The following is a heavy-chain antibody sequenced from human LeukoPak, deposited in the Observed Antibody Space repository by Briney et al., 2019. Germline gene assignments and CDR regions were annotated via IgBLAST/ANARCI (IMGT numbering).Heavy chain of an antibody. CDR2: IIPIFGTA. Sequence: SVKVSCKASGGTFISYAISWVRQAPGQGLEWMGGIIPIFGTANYAQKFQGRVTITADESTSTAYMELSSLRSEDTAVYYCARTGRGSGWYDYFDYWGQGTLVTVSS. V-gene: IGHV1-69*01. CDR3: ARTGRGSGWYDYFDY. J-gene: IGHJ4*02. CDR1: GGTFISYA. D-gene: IGHD6-19*01.